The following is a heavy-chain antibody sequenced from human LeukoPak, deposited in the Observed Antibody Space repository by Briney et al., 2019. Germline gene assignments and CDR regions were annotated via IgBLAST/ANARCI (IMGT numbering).Heavy chain of an antibody. CDR3: AKESQTYYDIMTGYPNYYFDY. V-gene: IGHV3-43*02. D-gene: IGHD3-9*01. CDR2: ISGDGRTT. J-gene: IGHJ4*02. CDR1: GFSLDDYA. Sequence: GGSLRLSCAASGFSLDDYAMHWVRQAPGKRLEWVSLISGDGRTTYYIDSVKGRFTISRDNSKNTLYLEMSSLRSDDTAVYYCAKESQTYYDIMTGYPNYYFDYWGQGTLVTVSS.